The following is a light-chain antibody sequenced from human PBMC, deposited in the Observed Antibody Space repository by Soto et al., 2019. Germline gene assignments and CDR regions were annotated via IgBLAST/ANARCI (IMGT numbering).Light chain of an antibody. V-gene: IGKV3-11*01. CDR1: QSVRSY. CDR3: HQRSKWPLT. J-gene: IGKJ4*01. Sequence: IVLTQSPATLSLSPWERATLSCRASQSVRSYLAWYQQKPGQAPRLLIYDASNRATDIPARFSGSGSGTDFTLTISSLDPEDSAVYYCHQRSKWPLTFGGGTKVDIK. CDR2: DAS.